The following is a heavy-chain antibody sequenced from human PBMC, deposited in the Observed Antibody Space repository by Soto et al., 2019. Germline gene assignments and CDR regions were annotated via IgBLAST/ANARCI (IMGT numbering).Heavy chain of an antibody. J-gene: IGHJ5*02. CDR2: ISGSGGST. CDR1: GFTFSSYA. Sequence: GGSLRLSCAASGFTFSSYAMSWVRQAPGKGLEWVSAISGSGGSTYYADSVKGRFTTSRDNSKNTLYLQMNSLRAEDTAVYYCAKEVHDSSGWYKWNWFDPWGQGTLVTVSS. D-gene: IGHD6-19*01. CDR3: AKEVHDSSGWYKWNWFDP. V-gene: IGHV3-23*01.